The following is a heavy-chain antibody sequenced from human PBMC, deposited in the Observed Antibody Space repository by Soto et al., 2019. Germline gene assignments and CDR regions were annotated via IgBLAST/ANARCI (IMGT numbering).Heavy chain of an antibody. D-gene: IGHD1-26*01. CDR1: GFTVSSNS. CDR2: IYSGGST. V-gene: IGHV3-66*01. Sequence: EVPLVESGGGLVQPGGSLRLSCAASGFTVSSNSMSWVRQAPGKGLEWVSVIYSGGSTYYADSVKGRFTISRDNSKNTLYLQMNSLRAEDTAVYYCAREGGGRRYDYWGQGTLVTVSS. CDR3: AREGGGRRYDY. J-gene: IGHJ4*02.